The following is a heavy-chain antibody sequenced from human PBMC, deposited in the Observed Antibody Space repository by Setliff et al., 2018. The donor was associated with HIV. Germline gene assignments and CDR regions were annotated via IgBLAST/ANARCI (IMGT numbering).Heavy chain of an antibody. J-gene: IGHJ4*02. Sequence: SETLSLTCDVSGDLIRNSFYYWAWIRQSPGRGLEWIGSVYYSGSTHYNPSLESRATISVDTSMNYLSLNLTSVTAADTAVYFCARDVMLWLVMVPAATRGYFDAWGQGALVTSPQ. CDR1: GDLIRNSFYY. V-gene: IGHV4-39*07. D-gene: IGHD6-13*01. CDR3: ARDVMLWLVMVPAATRGYFDA. CDR2: VYYSGST.